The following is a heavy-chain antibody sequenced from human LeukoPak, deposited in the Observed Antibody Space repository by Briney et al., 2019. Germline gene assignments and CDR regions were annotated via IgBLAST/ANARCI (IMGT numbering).Heavy chain of an antibody. CDR1: GFTFSSHW. CDR2: VNQDGSEK. D-gene: IGHD2-2*01. Sequence: GGSLRLSCVASGFTFSSHWMSWVRQAPGKGLEWVAKVNQDGSEKYYVESVKGRFTISRDNAKNSLYLQVNSLRAEDTAIYYCARERDARFDSWGQGTLVTVSS. V-gene: IGHV3-7*01. CDR3: ARERDARFDS. J-gene: IGHJ4*02.